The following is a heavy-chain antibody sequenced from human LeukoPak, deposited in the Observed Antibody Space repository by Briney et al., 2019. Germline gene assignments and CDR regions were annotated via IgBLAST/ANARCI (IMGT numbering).Heavy chain of an antibody. CDR1: GGSISSYY. CDR2: IYYSGST. V-gene: IGHV4-59*01. J-gene: IGHJ5*02. CDR3: VSYYDILTNNWFDP. D-gene: IGHD3-9*01. Sequence: PSETLSLTCSVSGGSISSYYWSWIRQPPGKGLEWIGYIYYSGSTGYNPSLKSRVTISIDTSKNQFSLKLSSVTAADTAVYYCVSYYDILTNNWFDPWGQGTLVTVSS.